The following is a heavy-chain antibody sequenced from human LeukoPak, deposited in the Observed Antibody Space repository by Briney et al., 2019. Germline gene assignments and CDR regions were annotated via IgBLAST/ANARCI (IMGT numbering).Heavy chain of an antibody. Sequence: ASVKVSCKASGGTFSSCAISWVRQAPGQGLEWMGRIIPIFGIANYAQKFQGRVTITADKSTSTAYMELSSLRSEDTAVYYCARDRGDGYDYFDYWGQGTLVTVSS. CDR3: ARDRGDGYDYFDY. D-gene: IGHD5-24*01. CDR1: GGTFSSCA. J-gene: IGHJ4*02. V-gene: IGHV1-69*04. CDR2: IIPIFGIA.